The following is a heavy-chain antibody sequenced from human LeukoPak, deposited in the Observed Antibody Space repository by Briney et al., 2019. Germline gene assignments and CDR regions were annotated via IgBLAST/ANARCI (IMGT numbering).Heavy chain of an antibody. CDR1: GFTFRSYW. V-gene: IGHV3-7*01. D-gene: IGHD2-15*01. J-gene: IGHJ4*02. CDR3: ARDATRGGDFDS. CDR2: INEDGSTT. Sequence: GGSLRLSCAASGFTFRSYWMGWVRQTPGKGLEWLANINEDGSTTYYVDSVRGRFTISRNNVDNSLYLQMNSLRAEDTAVYYCARDATRGGDFDSWGQGTLVTVSS.